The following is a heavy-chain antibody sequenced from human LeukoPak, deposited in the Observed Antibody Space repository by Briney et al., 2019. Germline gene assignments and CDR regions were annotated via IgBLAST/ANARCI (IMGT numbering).Heavy chain of an antibody. CDR3: ARGPWRGSYCDY. J-gene: IGHJ4*02. CDR2: ISYDGSNK. D-gene: IGHD1-26*01. CDR1: GFTFSSYA. V-gene: IGHV3-30-3*01. Sequence: GGSLRLSCAASGFTFSSYAMHWVRQAPGKGLEWVAVISYDGSNKYYADPVKGRFTISRDNSKNTLYLQMNSLRAEDTAVYYCARGPWRGSYCDYWGQGTLVTVSS.